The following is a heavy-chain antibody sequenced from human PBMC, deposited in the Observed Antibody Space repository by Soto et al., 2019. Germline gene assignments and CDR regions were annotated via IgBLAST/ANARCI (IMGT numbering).Heavy chain of an antibody. V-gene: IGHV1-8*01. Sequence: QVQLVQSGAEVKKPGASVKVSCKASGYTFTSYDIIWVRQATGQGLEWMGWMNPSTGNTDSAEKIQGRLTMTTNTPISKVYMEMSSVSFEDTAVYYCASGRIIVAGGFDPWGQGPLVTASS. D-gene: IGHD6-19*01. J-gene: IGHJ5*02. CDR1: GYTFTSYD. CDR2: MNPSTGNT. CDR3: ASGRIIVAGGFDP.